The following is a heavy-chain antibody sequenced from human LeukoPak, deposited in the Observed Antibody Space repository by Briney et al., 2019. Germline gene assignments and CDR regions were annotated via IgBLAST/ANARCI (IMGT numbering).Heavy chain of an antibody. CDR2: IKQDGSEK. CDR3: ARIGYSSSCFDY. J-gene: IGHJ4*02. V-gene: IGHV3-7*01. CDR1: GFVFSDVW. D-gene: IGHD6-13*01. Sequence: PGGSLRLSCEASGFVFSDVWMTWVRQAPGKGLEWVANIKQDGSEKYYADPVKGRFTISRDNAQNSVYLQMNSVRAEDTAVYYCARIGYSSSCFDYWGQGTPVTVSS.